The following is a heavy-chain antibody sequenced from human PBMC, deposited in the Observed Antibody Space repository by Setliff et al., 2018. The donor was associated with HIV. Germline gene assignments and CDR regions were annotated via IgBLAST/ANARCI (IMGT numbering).Heavy chain of an antibody. J-gene: IGHJ4*02. CDR2: IWYDASQT. Sequence: GGSLRLSCAASGFTFSSYGMNWVRQAPGKGLEWVAFIWYDASQTYYEDSVKGRFTISRDNSKNTLYLQINSLRPEDTAVYFCAKDISGWFSRQGSDYWGQGTLVTVSS. D-gene: IGHD6-13*01. CDR3: AKDISGWFSRQGSDY. CDR1: GFTFSSYG. V-gene: IGHV3-30*02.